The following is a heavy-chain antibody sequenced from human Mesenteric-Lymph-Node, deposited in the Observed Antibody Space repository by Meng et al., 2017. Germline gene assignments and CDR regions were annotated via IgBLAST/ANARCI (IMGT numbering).Heavy chain of an antibody. V-gene: IGHV4-4*02. D-gene: IGHD6-19*01. CDR1: DHSITNHNW. CDR2: IPHRGSS. CDR3: ARAGGSSGWYRSFAFDY. Sequence: ASGPALVTPAETLAITSAGPDHSITNHNWWAWVRQPPGKGLEWIGEIPHRGSSAYNPSLKSRVSMSIDKSKNQFSLKLTSVTAADTAVYYCARAGGSSGWYRSFAFDYWGQGTLVTVSS. J-gene: IGHJ4*02.